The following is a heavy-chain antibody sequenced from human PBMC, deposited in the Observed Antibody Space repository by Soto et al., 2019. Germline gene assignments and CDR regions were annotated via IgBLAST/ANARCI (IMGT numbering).Heavy chain of an antibody. CDR2: ISGSGDST. CDR3: AKERSSGWSFDY. CDR1: GFTFSTYA. Sequence: GSLRLSCAASGFTFSTYAMNWVRQAPGKGLEWVSGISGSGDSTYYADSVKGRFTVSRDNSKNTLYLQMNSLRAEGTAVFYCAKERSSGWSFDYWGQGTLVTVSS. V-gene: IGHV3-23*01. J-gene: IGHJ4*02. D-gene: IGHD6-19*01.